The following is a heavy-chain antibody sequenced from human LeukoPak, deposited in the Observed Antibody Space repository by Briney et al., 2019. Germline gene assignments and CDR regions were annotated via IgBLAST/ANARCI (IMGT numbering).Heavy chain of an antibody. J-gene: IGHJ4*02. CDR3: AKGSGGSYYGGLQN. CDR1: GFSFSTYS. CDR2: ISSSSSTI. V-gene: IGHV3-48*01. Sequence: GGTXXXSCAASGFSFSTYSMNWVRQAPGKGLEWVSYISSSSSTIYYADSVKGRFTISRDNSKNTLYLQMNSLRAEDTAVYYCAKGSGGSYYGGLQNWGQGTLVTVSS. D-gene: IGHD1-26*01.